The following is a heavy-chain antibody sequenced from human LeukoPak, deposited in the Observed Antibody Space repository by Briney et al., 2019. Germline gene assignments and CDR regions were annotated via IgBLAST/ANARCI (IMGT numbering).Heavy chain of an antibody. CDR2: ISYDGSNK. J-gene: IGHJ6*03. Sequence: PGRSLRLSCAASGFTFSSYGMHWVRQAPGKGLEWVAVISYDGSNKYYADSVKGRFTISRDNSKNTLYLQMNSLRAEDTAVYYCAKDVQGKYYYYYMDVWGKGTTVTVSS. D-gene: IGHD1-1*01. CDR3: AKDVQGKYYYYYMDV. CDR1: GFTFSSYG. V-gene: IGHV3-30*18.